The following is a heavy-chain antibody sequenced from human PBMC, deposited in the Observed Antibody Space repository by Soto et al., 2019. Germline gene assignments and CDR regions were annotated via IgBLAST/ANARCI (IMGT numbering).Heavy chain of an antibody. CDR1: GGSVSSGSYY. CDR2: IYYSGST. J-gene: IGHJ4*02. Sequence: SETLSLTCTVSGGSVSSGSYYWSWIRQPPGKGLECIGYIYYSGSTNYNPSLKSRVTISVDTSKNQFSLELNSLISEDTAVYYCATPQVYDGCLDSWGQGTLVTVSS. CDR3: ATPQVYDGCLDS. V-gene: IGHV4-61*01. D-gene: IGHD3-22*01.